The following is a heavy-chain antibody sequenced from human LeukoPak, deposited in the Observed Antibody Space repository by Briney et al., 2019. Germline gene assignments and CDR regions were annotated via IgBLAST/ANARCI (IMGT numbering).Heavy chain of an antibody. D-gene: IGHD1-14*01. V-gene: IGHV4-59*08. CDR3: ARAKPNRNPPDY. CDR2: IFDGGNT. Sequence: SETLSLTCTVSGGSITSNFWSWIRQPPGKGLEWIGYIFDGGNTRYNPSLSSRATISRDTSKNQFSLRLSSVTAADTAVYYCARAKPNRNPPDYWGQGTLVTISS. CDR1: GGSITSNF. J-gene: IGHJ4*02.